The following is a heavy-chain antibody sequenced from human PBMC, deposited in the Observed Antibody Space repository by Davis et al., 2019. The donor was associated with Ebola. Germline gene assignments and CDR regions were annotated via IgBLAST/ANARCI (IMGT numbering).Heavy chain of an antibody. V-gene: IGHV3-74*01. CDR1: GFTFSRSW. D-gene: IGHD3-16*01. Sequence: GESLKISCLASGFTFSRSWMHWVRQAPGKGLVWVSRINSDGSSTSYADPVKGRFIISRDNAKNTLFLQMTSLRAEDTAVYYCVKMFGGMDVWGQGTTVTVSS. J-gene: IGHJ6*02. CDR3: VKMFGGMDV. CDR2: INSDGSST.